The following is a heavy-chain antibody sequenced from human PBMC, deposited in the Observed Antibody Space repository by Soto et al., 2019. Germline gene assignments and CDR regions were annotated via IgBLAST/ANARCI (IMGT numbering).Heavy chain of an antibody. CDR2: IWYDGSNK. D-gene: IGHD4-17*01. J-gene: IGHJ4*02. V-gene: IGHV3-33*01. CDR3: ARSYHDDGFPFDY. CDR1: GFTFSSYG. Sequence: QVQLVESGGGVVQPGRSLRLSCAASGFTFSSYGMHWVRQAPGKGLEWVAVIWYDGSNKYYADSVKGRFTISRDNSKNTLYLQMNSLRAEDTAVYYCARSYHDDGFPFDYWGQGTLVTVSS.